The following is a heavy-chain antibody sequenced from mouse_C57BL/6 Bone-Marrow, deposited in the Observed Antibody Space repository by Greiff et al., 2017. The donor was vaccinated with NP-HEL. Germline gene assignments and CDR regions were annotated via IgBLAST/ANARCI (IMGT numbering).Heavy chain of an antibody. CDR1: GYAFSSSW. D-gene: IGHD1-1*01. Sequence: VKVVESGPELVKPGASVKISCKASGYAFSSSWMNWVKQRPGKGLEWIGRIYPGDGDTNYNGKFKGKATLTADKSSSTAYMHLSSLTSEDSAVYFCARRYYYGSSYNAMDYWGQGTSVTVSS. CDR3: ARRYYYGSSYNAMDY. J-gene: IGHJ4*01. CDR2: IYPGDGDT. V-gene: IGHV1-82*01.